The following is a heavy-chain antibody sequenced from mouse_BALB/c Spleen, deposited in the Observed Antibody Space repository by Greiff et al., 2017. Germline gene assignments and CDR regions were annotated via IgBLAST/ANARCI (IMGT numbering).Heavy chain of an antibody. CDR2: ISYSGST. J-gene: IGHJ3*01. CDR3: ASGGDWFAY. CDR1: GYSITSYYA. Sequence: EVKLQESGPGLVKPSQSLSLTCTVTGYSITSYYAWNWIRQFPGNKLEWMGYISYSGSTSYNPSLKSRISITRDTSKNQFFLQLNSVTTEDTATYYCASGGDWFAYWGQGTLVTVSA. V-gene: IGHV3-2*02.